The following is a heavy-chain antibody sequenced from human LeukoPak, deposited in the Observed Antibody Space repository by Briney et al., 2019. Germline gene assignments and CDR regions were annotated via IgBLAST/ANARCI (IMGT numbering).Heavy chain of an antibody. CDR3: ARVLYDSSGYDAFDI. CDR1: GFTFSSYS. J-gene: IGHJ3*02. D-gene: IGHD3-22*01. V-gene: IGHV3-21*01. CDR2: ISSSSSYI. Sequence: PGGSLRLSCAASGFTFSSYSMNWVRQAPGKGLEWVSSISSSSSYIYYADSVKGRFTISRDNAKNSLYLQMNSLRAEDTAVYYCARVLYDSSGYDAFDIWGQGTMVTVSS.